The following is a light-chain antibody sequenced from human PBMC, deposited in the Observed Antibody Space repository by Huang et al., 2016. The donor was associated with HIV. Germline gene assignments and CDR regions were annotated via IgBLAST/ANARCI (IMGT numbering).Light chain of an antibody. V-gene: IGKV3-11*01. J-gene: IGKJ4*01. CDR3: QQRVNWPLT. CDR2: DAS. Sequence: EVVLTQSPGTLSLSPGDRATLSCRASQTVGSYLAWYQQKPGQPPRLLIYDASTRATGIPARFSGSGYGTDFTLAISSLEPEDFAVYYCQQRVNWPLTFGGGTKVEIK. CDR1: QTVGSY.